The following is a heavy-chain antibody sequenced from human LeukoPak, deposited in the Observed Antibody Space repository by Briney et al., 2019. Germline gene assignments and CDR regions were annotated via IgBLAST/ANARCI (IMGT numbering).Heavy chain of an antibody. V-gene: IGHV1-2*02. J-gene: IGHJ5*02. Sequence: ASVKVSCRASGYTFTDYYIHWVRQAPGQGLEWMGWINPDNGGTNYAQKSQGRVTMTRDTSIRTVYMDLSRLRSDDTAVFYYTREARVGNWFDPWGQGTQVTVSS. CDR1: GYTFTDYY. CDR2: INPDNGGT. D-gene: IGHD2-2*01. CDR3: TREARVGNWFDP.